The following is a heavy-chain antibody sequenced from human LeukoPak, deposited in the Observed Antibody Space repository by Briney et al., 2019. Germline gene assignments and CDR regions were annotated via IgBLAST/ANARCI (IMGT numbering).Heavy chain of an antibody. Sequence: SETLSLTCAVSGGSISSGGYSWSWIRQPPGKGLEWIGYIYHSGSTYYNPSLKSRVTISVDRSKNQFSLKLSSVTAADTAVYYCASSVGSYINFQHWGQGTLVTVSS. CDR3: ASSVGSYINFQH. J-gene: IGHJ1*01. V-gene: IGHV4-30-2*01. D-gene: IGHD1-26*01. CDR2: IYHSGST. CDR1: GGSISSGGYS.